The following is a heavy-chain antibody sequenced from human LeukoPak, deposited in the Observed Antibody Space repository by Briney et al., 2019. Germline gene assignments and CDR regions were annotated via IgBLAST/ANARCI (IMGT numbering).Heavy chain of an antibody. Sequence: SETLSLTCTVSGGSISSSSYYWGWIRQPPGKGLEWLGSIYYSGSTYYNPSLKSRVTISVDTSKNQFSLKLSSVTVADTAVYYCARQGIRTGYYYDSSGYYYPFDYWGQGTLVTVSS. D-gene: IGHD3-22*01. CDR2: IYYSGST. CDR3: ARQGIRTGYYYDSSGYYYPFDY. V-gene: IGHV4-39*01. CDR1: GGSISSSSYY. J-gene: IGHJ4*02.